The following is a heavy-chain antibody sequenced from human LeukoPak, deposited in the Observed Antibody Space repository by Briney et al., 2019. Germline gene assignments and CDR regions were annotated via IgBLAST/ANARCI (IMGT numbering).Heavy chain of an antibody. Sequence: PSETLSLTCTVSGGSISSGDYYWSWIRQPPGTGLEGIGYIYYSGSTYYNPSLKSRVTISVDTSKNQFSLKLSSVTAADTAVYYCAGVLLWFGEANYFDYWGQGTLVTVSS. CDR2: IYYSGST. CDR1: GGSISSGDYY. J-gene: IGHJ4*02. D-gene: IGHD3-10*01. V-gene: IGHV4-30-4*01. CDR3: AGVLLWFGEANYFDY.